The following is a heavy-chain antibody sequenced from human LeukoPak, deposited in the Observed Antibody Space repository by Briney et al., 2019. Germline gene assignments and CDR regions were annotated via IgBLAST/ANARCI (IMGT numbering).Heavy chain of an antibody. Sequence: ASVKVSCKASGYTFTSYAMHWVRQAPGQRLEWMGWINAGNGNTKYSQKFQGRVTITRDTSASTAYMELSSLRSEDTAVYHCARGELGSSSWTAAGYWGQGTLVTVSS. D-gene: IGHD6-13*01. CDR1: GYTFTSYA. J-gene: IGHJ4*02. CDR2: INAGNGNT. V-gene: IGHV1-3*01. CDR3: ARGELGSSSWTAAGY.